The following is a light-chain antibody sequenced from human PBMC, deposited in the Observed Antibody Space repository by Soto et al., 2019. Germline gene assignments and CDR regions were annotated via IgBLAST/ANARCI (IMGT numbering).Light chain of an antibody. CDR2: GAS. CDR1: QSVSRSY. CDR3: QQYDSSPPST. J-gene: IGKJ2*01. Sequence: EIVLTQSPATLSLSPGERATLSCRASQSVSRSYLAWYQQKPGQAPSLLIYGASSRATGIPDRFSGSGCGTGFTLTISSLEPEDVAVYYCQQYDSSPPSTFGQGTKLEIK. V-gene: IGKV3-20*01.